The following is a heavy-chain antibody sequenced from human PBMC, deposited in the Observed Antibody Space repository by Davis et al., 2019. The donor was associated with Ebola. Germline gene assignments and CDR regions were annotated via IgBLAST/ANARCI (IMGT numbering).Heavy chain of an antibody. J-gene: IGHJ6*02. CDR3: ARDSSGSPYSGLDV. CDR1: GGSISDYY. CDR2: IFYSGSSSYSGST. V-gene: IGHV4-59*12. Sequence: SETLSLTCTVSGGSISDYYWRWIRQSPGKGLEWIGNIFYSGSSSYSGSTNYHSSLKSRIFISVDTSKNQFSLKLNSVTAADTAVYYCARDSSGSPYSGLDVWGQGTTVTVSS. D-gene: IGHD6-25*01.